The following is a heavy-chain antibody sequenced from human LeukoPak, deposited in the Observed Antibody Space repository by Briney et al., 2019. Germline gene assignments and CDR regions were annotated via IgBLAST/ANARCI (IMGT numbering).Heavy chain of an antibody. V-gene: IGHV4-39*01. CDR1: GGSISSSSYY. CDR3: ARHVLWFGELLCGAPRCFTPYYFDY. Sequence: PSETLSLTCTVSGGSISSSSYYWGWIRQPPGKGLEWIGSIYYSGSTYYNPSLKSRATISVDTSKNQFSLKLSSVTAADTAVYYCARHVLWFGELLCGAPRCFTPYYFDYWGQGTLVTVSS. D-gene: IGHD3-10*01. J-gene: IGHJ4*02. CDR2: IYYSGST.